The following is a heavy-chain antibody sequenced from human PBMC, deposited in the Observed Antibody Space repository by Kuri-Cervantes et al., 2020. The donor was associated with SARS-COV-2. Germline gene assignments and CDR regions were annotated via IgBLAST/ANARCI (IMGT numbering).Heavy chain of an antibody. V-gene: IGHV3-11*01. J-gene: IGHJ6*02. Sequence: GGSLRLSCAASGFTFSDYYMSWIRQAPGKGLEWVSYISSRGSTIYYADSVKGRFTISRDNAKNSLYLQMNSLRAEDTAVYYCARGTNLYYGSGSYPAPYYYYGMDVWGQGTTVTVSS. CDR3: ARGTNLYYGSGSYPAPYYYYGMDV. CDR2: ISSRGSTI. D-gene: IGHD3-10*01. CDR1: GFTFSDYY.